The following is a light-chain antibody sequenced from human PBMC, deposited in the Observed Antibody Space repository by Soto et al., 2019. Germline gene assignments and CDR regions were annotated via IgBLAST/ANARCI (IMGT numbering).Light chain of an antibody. CDR2: DVT. CDR3: CSYAGTYTYV. CDR1: SSDVGGYNY. V-gene: IGLV2-11*01. J-gene: IGLJ1*01. Sequence: QSALTQPRSVSGSPGQSLTISCTGTSSDVGGYNYVSWYQQYPGKVPKLMIYDVTKRPSGIPNRFSGSKSGNTASLTISGLQAEDEADYYCCSYAGTYTYVFGTGTKVTVL.